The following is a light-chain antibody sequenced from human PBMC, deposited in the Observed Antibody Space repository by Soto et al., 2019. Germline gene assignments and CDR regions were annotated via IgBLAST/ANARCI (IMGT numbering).Light chain of an antibody. CDR2: AAS. CDR1: QGVNTG. J-gene: IGKJ2*01. CDR3: QQADSLPYT. Sequence: DIQMTQSPSSVSASVGDRVTITCRASQGVNTGLAWYQQKPGKAPKLLIYAASTLQRGVPPRFSGSGSGTDFTLTINSLQLEDFATYYCQQADSLPYTFGQGTKLEIK. V-gene: IGKV1-12*01.